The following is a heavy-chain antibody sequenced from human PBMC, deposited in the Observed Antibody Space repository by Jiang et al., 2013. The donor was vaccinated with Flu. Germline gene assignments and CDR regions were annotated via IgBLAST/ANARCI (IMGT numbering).Heavy chain of an antibody. CDR3: ARRDYSGGDSDIAFDV. D-gene: IGHD4-23*01. J-gene: IGHJ3*01. CDR1: GFTFSIYA. CDR2: ISYDGTYK. Sequence: QLVESGGGVVQPGGSLRLSCAASGFTFSIYAMHWVRQAPGKGLEWVAIISYDGTYKYYADSVKGRFTISRDNSKNTLYLQMNSLRTEDTAVFYCARRDYSGGDSDIAFDVWGQGTMVTVSS. V-gene: IGHV3-30*04.